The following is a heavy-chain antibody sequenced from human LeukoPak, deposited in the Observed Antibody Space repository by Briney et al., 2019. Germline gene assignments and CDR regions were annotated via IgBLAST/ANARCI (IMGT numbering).Heavy chain of an antibody. CDR3: AADHGGSYFPTRFDY. CDR2: VIPIFGTA. D-gene: IGHD1-26*01. V-gene: IGHV1-69*13. J-gene: IGHJ4*02. CDR1: GGTFTSYA. Sequence: SEKLSCKGSGGTFTSYAISWVRQAPGQGLEWMGGVIPIFGTANYAQTFQGRVTITADESTSTAYMERSSLRSEDTAVYYCAADHGGSYFPTRFDYWGQGTLVTASS.